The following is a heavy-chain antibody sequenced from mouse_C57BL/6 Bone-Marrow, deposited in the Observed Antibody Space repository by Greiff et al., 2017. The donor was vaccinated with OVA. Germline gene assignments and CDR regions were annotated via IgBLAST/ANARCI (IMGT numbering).Heavy chain of an antibody. D-gene: IGHD3-3*01. CDR2: ILPGSGGT. V-gene: IGHV1-9*01. Sequence: VQLQQSGAELMKPGASVKLSCKATGYTFTGYWIEWVKQRPGHGLEWIGEILPGSGGTNYNEKFKGKATFTADTASNTAYMQLSSLTTEDSAVYYCARWGGLEACDYWGQGTTLTVSS. CDR3: ARWGGLEACDY. J-gene: IGHJ2*01. CDR1: GYTFTGYW.